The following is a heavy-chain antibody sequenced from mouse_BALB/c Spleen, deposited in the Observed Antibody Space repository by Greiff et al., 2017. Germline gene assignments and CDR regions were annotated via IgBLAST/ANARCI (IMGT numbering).Heavy chain of an antibody. CDR1: GFTFSSFG. V-gene: IGHV5-17*02. CDR2: ISSGSSTI. CDR3: ARDGSNCRFAY. Sequence: EVKLMESGGGLVQPGGSRKLSCAASGFTFSSFGMHWVRQAPEKGLEWVAYISSGSSTIYYADTVKGRFTITRDNPKNTLFLQMNSLRSEDTAMYYCARDGSNCRFAYWGQGTLVTVSA. J-gene: IGHJ3*01. D-gene: IGHD1-1*01.